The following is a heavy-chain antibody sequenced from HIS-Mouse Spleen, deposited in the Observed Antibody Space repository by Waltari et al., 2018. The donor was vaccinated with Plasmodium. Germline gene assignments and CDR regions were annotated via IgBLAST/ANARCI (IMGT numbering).Heavy chain of an antibody. J-gene: IGHJ4*02. D-gene: IGHD1-7*01. CDR3: ARDRITGTSYLDY. CDR1: GGSISSSSYY. V-gene: IGHV4-39*07. Sequence: QLQLQESGPGLVKPSETLSLTCTVSGGSISSSSYYWGWIRQPPGKGLEWIVSIYYSGITYYNTPLKSLVTISVDTSKNQFSLKLSSVTAADTAVYYCARDRITGTSYLDYWGQGTLVTVSS. CDR2: IYYSGIT.